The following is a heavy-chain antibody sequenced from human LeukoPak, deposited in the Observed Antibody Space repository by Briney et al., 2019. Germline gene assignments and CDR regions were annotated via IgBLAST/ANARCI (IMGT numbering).Heavy chain of an antibody. D-gene: IGHD3-22*01. J-gene: IGHJ3*02. CDR3: ARRLLLVDSSGYYYGGAFDI. Sequence: GASVKVSCKASGYTFTGYYMHWVRQAPGQGLEWMGWINPNSGGTNYAQKFQGRVTMTRDTSISTAYMELSRLRSDDTAVYYCARRLLLVDSSGYYYGGAFDIWGQGTMVTVSS. CDR2: INPNSGGT. CDR1: GYTFTGYY. V-gene: IGHV1-2*02.